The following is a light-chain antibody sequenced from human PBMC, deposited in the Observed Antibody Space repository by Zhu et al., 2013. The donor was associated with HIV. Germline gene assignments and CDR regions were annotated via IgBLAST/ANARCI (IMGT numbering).Light chain of an antibody. CDR2: GAS. Sequence: EIVMTQSPATLSVSPGERVTLSCRASQSVSSKLAWYQQKPGQPPRLLIFGASSRASGIPDRFSGSGSGTDFTLTISSLQPEDVATYYCQKYNSAPITFGQGTRLEIK. V-gene: IGKV3D-15*01. J-gene: IGKJ5*01. CDR1: QSVSSK. CDR3: QKYNSAPIT.